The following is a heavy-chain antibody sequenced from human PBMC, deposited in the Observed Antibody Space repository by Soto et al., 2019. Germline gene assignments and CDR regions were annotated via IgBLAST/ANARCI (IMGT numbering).Heavy chain of an antibody. J-gene: IGHJ6*02. D-gene: IGHD3-10*01. CDR2: ISHSGAT. CDR1: CWSSIAYY. CDR3: ARQKNSWFYGMDV. V-gene: IGHV4-34*01. Sequence: ASLSLTCAVYCWSSIAYYWSWIRQPPGKVLEWIGQISHSGATDYNPSHKSRVSISGDTSKNQSSLILTSVTAADTAVYYCARQKNSWFYGMDVWGQGTTVTVSS.